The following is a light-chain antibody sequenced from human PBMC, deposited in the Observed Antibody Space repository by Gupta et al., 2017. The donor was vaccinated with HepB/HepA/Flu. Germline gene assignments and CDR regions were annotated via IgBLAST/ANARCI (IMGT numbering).Light chain of an antibody. CDR2: INGDGSH. J-gene: IGLJ2*01. CDR1: SGHSNFA. V-gene: IGLV4-69*01. Sequence: QLVLTPSPSASASLASSVKLTCTLSSGHSNFAIAWHQQQPDKGPHYLMKINGDGSHSRGDGIPDRFSGSSAGAERYLTIASLQSEDEADYYCQTWKNGNLVFGGGTKLTVL. CDR3: QTWKNGNLV.